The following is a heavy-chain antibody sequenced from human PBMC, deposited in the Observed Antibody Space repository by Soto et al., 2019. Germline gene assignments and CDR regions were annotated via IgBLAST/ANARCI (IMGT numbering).Heavy chain of an antibody. CDR2: ISYSGST. J-gene: IGHJ5*02. CDR1: GASITTYC. CDR3: ARDWDSSGLFDP. Sequence: KTSETLSLTCSVSGASITTYCWSWIRQPPGKGLEWIGSISYSGSTKYNPSLESRVMISLDTSKNQFSLRLTSVTAADTALYYCARDWDSSGLFDPWGQGALVTVSS. V-gene: IGHV4-59*01. D-gene: IGHD3-10*01.